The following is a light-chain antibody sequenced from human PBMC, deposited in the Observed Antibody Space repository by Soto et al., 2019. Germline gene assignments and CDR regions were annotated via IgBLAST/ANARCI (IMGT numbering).Light chain of an antibody. CDR1: RSNTGSNT. Sequence: QSVLTHPPSASGAPGQRVTSSCSGNRSNTGSNTVNWYQQPPGTAPKLLIYPHKQLPLGVRDRLPGSRSGTSASLCISGLQSEDEAHYYCAAWDDILNGFVFGTGTKVTVL. CDR2: PHK. CDR3: AAWDDILNGFV. J-gene: IGLJ1*01. V-gene: IGLV1-44*01.